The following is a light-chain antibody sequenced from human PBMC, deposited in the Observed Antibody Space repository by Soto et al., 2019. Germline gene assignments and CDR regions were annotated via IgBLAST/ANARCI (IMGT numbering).Light chain of an antibody. J-gene: IGKJ4*01. V-gene: IGKV3-15*01. CDR2: VAS. CDR3: QQYNVWPLN. Sequence: EIVMTQSPATLSVSPGERATLSCRASQSVSSNLAWYQQKPGQTPKLLIYVASTRATGIPARFSGSGSGTEFTPTISSPQSEAFAVYYCQQYNVWPLNFGGGTKVEFK. CDR1: QSVSSN.